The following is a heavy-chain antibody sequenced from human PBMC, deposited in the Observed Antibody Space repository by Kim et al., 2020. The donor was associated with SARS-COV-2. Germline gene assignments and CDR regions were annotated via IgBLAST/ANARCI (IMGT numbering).Heavy chain of an antibody. D-gene: IGHD3-10*01. CDR1: GFAFNMYT. Sequence: GGSLRLSCAASGFAFNMYTFHWVRQAPGKGLEWVSSISGDSDYIYYADSLKGRFTISRDNAQNSLHLQMNSLRVEDTAVYFCARDSRGSGNFYPKYYY. CDR3: ARDSRGSGNFYPKYYY. CDR2: ISGDSDYI. J-gene: IGHJ6*01. V-gene: IGHV3-21*01.